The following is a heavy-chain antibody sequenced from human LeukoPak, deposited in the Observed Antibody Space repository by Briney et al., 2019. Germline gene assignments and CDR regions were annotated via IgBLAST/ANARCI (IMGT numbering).Heavy chain of an antibody. CDR2: IYPDDSDS. V-gene: IGHV5-51*01. J-gene: IGHJ4*02. Sequence: GESLKISCKASGYSFDYYWIAWVRQMPGKGLEWMGIIYPDDSDSTYSPSFQGQVTISVDKSINTAYLQWSGLKASNTAIYYCARVGSVTNFGVVSYYFDYWGQGTLVTVSS. CDR1: GYSFDYYW. D-gene: IGHD3-3*01. CDR3: ARVGSVTNFGVVSYYFDY.